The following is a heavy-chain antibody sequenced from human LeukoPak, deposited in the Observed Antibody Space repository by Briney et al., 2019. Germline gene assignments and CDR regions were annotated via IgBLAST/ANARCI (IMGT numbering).Heavy chain of an antibody. J-gene: IGHJ3*01. D-gene: IGHD5-24*01. CDR2: INQDGIEK. Sequence: TGGSLRLSCAASGFTFTTYWMSWVRQAPGKGLEWVANINQDGIEKYYVASVRGRLTISRDNAKNSIYVQMNGLRAEDAAVYYCARGFDGYYGFDLWGQGTMVTVSS. CDR1: GFTFTTYW. V-gene: IGHV3-7*05. CDR3: ARGFDGYYGFDL.